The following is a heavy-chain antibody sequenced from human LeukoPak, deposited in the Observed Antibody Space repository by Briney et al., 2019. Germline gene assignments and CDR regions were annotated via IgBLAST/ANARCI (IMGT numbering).Heavy chain of an antibody. CDR3: ARGLKLWFGELSAFDY. V-gene: IGHV3-21*01. J-gene: IGHJ4*02. CDR1: GFTFSSYS. Sequence: GGSLRLSCAASGFTFSSYSMNWVRQAPGKGLEWVSSISSSSSYIYYADSEKGRFTISRDNAKNSLYLQMNSRRAEDTAVCYCARGLKLWFGELSAFDYWGQGTLVTVSS. D-gene: IGHD3-10*01. CDR2: ISSSSSYI.